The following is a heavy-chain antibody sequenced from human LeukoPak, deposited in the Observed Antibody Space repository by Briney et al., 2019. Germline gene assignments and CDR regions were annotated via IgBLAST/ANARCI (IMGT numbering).Heavy chain of an antibody. Sequence: GASVKVSCKASGYTFTSYGISWVRQAPGQGLEWMGWISAYNGNTNYAQKLQGRVTMTTDTSTSTAYMELRSLRSDDTAVYYCARGACSGGSCYSEFYYYYMDVWGKGTTVTVSS. CDR2: ISAYNGNT. CDR3: ARGACSGGSCYSEFYYYYMDV. V-gene: IGHV1-18*01. D-gene: IGHD2-15*01. J-gene: IGHJ6*03. CDR1: GYTFTSYG.